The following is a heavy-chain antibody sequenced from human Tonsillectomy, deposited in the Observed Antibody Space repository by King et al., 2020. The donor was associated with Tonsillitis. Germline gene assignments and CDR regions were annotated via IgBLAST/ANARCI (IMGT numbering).Heavy chain of an antibody. Sequence: VQLVESGAEVRKPGASVKVSCKASGYTFPIYGISWVRQAPGQGLEWMGWISAYNGNTNYAQKFQGRVTMTTDTSTSTAYMELRTLRSDDTAVYYCARDGGAWFGELLADYYYYGMDVWGQGTTVTVSS. J-gene: IGHJ6*02. CDR3: ARDGGAWFGELLADYYYYGMDV. V-gene: IGHV1-18*04. D-gene: IGHD3-10*01. CDR2: ISAYNGNT. CDR1: GYTFPIYG.